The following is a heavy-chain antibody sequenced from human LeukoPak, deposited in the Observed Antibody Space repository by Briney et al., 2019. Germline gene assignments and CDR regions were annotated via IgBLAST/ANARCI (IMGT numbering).Heavy chain of an antibody. CDR2: LSWNGGNI. CDR1: GFTFHDYA. V-gene: IGHV3-9*01. J-gene: IGHJ4*02. CDR3: AKALGSTVTTRTYFDY. D-gene: IGHD4-17*01. Sequence: PGGSLRFSCAASGFTFHDYAMHWVRQAPGKGLEWVSGLSWNGGNIGYAESVRGRFTISRDNAGNSLYLQINSLRPEDTALYYCAKALGSTVTTRTYFDYWGQGTLVTVSS.